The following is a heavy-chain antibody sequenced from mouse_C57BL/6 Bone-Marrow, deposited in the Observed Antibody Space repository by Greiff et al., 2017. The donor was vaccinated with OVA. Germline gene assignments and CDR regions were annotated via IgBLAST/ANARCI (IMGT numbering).Heavy chain of an antibody. V-gene: IGHV1-54*01. J-gene: IGHJ2*01. CDR1: GYAFTNYL. Sequence: QVQLQQSGAELVRPGPSVKVSCKASGYAFTNYLIEWVKQRPGQGLEWIGVINPGSGGTNYNEKFKGKATLTADKSSSTAYMQLSSLTSEDSAVYFCARRITTVVAPFDYWGQGTTLTVSS. CDR3: ARRITTVVAPFDY. D-gene: IGHD1-1*01. CDR2: INPGSGGT.